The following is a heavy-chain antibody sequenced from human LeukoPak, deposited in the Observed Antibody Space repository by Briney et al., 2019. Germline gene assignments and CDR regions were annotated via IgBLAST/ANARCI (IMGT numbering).Heavy chain of an antibody. V-gene: IGHV4-30-4*08. CDR1: GGSFSGYY. D-gene: IGHD2-8*01. CDR2: IYYSGST. Sequence: PSETLSLTCAVYGGSFSGYYWSWIRQPPGKGLEWIGYIYYSGSTYYNPSLKSRVTISVDTSKNQFSLKLSSVTAADTAVYYCARGLGYCTNGVCPLFDYWGQGTLVTVSS. CDR3: ARGLGYCTNGVCPLFDY. J-gene: IGHJ4*02.